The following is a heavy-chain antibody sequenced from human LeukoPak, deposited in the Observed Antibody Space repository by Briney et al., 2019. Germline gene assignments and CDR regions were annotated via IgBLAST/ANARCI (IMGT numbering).Heavy chain of an antibody. CDR3: AKEEGSSGWYNWFDP. CDR2: NSGSGGST. J-gene: IGHJ5*02. CDR1: GFPFSSYA. V-gene: IGHV3-23*01. Sequence: GGSLRLFCAASGFPFSSYAMSRVRQAPGKGLEWVSANSGSGGSTYYADSVKGRFTISRDNSKNTLYLQMNSLRAEDTAVYYCAKEEGSSGWYNWFDPWGQGTLVTVSS. D-gene: IGHD6-19*01.